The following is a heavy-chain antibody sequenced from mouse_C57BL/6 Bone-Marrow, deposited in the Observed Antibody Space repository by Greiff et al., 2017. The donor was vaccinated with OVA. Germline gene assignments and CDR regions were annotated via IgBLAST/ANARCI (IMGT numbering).Heavy chain of an antibody. CDR3: ARRSNYAMDY. CDR1: GFTFSDYG. CDR2: ISSGRSTI. Sequence: EVMLVESGGGLVKPGGSLKLSCAASGFTFSDYGMHWVRQAPEKGLEWVAYISSGRSTIYYADTVKGRFTISRDNAKNTLFLQMTSLRSEDTAMYYCARRSNYAMDYWGQGTSVTVSS. J-gene: IGHJ4*01. V-gene: IGHV5-17*01.